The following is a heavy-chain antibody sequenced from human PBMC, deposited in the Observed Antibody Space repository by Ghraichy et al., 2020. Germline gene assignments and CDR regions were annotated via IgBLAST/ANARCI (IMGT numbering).Heavy chain of an antibody. V-gene: IGHV1-3*01. CDR1: GYTFSSYP. D-gene: IGHD3-22*01. CDR2: INAGTGKT. CDR3: ARKHYFESSGYYGIVY. J-gene: IGHJ4*02. Sequence: ASVKVSCKASGYTFSSYPVHWVRQAPGQSLEWMGWINAGTGKTKYSQKFQGRVTITRDTAASTAYMDLSSLTSEDTAVYYCARKHYFESSGYYGIVYWGQGTLGTVSS.